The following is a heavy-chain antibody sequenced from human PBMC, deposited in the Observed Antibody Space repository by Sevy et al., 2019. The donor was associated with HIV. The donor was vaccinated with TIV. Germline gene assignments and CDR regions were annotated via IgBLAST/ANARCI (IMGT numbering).Heavy chain of an antibody. CDR2: IRKKANIYTT. CDR1: GFTFSDHY. CDR3: ATHAGIAAAGRVFDY. Sequence: GGSLRLSCAASGFTFSDHYMEWVRQAPGKGLEWVGRIRKKANIYTTEYAGSVKGRFTISRDDSKNSLYLLMNSLKTEDTAVYYCATHAGIAAAGRVFDYWGQGTLVTVSS. V-gene: IGHV3-72*01. J-gene: IGHJ4*02. D-gene: IGHD6-13*01.